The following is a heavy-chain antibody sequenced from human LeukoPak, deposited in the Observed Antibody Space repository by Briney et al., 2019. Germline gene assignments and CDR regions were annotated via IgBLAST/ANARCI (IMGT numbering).Heavy chain of an antibody. J-gene: IGHJ4*02. CDR2: IYYSGSA. D-gene: IGHD3-10*01. CDR3: ARRTGSYFGQFDS. Sequence: ETLSLPCTVSGGSIFADYWSWIRQPPGKGLEWIGYIYYSGSANYNPSLKSRITISVDTSKNKFSLRLRSVTAADTAIYYCARRTGSYFGQFDSWGQGTLVTVSS. CDR1: GGSIFADY. V-gene: IGHV4-59*01.